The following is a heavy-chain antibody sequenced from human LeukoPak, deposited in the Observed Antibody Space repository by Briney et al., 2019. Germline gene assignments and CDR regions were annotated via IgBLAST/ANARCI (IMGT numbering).Heavy chain of an antibody. D-gene: IGHD3-22*01. Sequence: PGGSLRLSCAASGFTFSSYAMHWVRQAPGKGLEWVAVISYDGSNKYYADSVKGRFTISRDNAKNSLYLQMNSLRAEDTAVYYCARHTLGSSGSVDWGQGTLVTVSS. CDR1: GFTFSSYA. CDR2: ISYDGSNK. J-gene: IGHJ4*02. CDR3: ARHTLGSSGSVD. V-gene: IGHV3-30-3*01.